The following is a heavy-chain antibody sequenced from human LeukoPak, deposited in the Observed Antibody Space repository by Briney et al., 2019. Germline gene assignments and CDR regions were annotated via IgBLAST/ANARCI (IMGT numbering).Heavy chain of an antibody. Sequence: SETLSLTCTVSGGPISRCSYYWGWIRQPPGRGLEWIGSVYYSGTTDYNPSLKSRVTISVDTSKSQFSLRLSSVTAADTAVYYCARQGWHIVAPSSWLDPWGQGTLVTVSS. V-gene: IGHV4-39*01. CDR2: VYYSGTT. D-gene: IGHD5-12*01. CDR1: GGPISRCSYY. CDR3: ARQGWHIVAPSSWLDP. J-gene: IGHJ5*02.